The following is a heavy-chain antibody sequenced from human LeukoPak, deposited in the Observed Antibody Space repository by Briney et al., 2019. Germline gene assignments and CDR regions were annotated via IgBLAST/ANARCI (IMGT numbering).Heavy chain of an antibody. Sequence: GASVKVSCKASGYTFTSYGISWVRPAPGQGLEWMGWISAYNGNTNYAQKLQGRVTMTTDTPTSTAYMELRSLRSDDTAVYYCARVTEMARRGDWFDPWGQGTLVTVSS. CDR3: ARVTEMARRGDWFDP. J-gene: IGHJ5*02. CDR1: GYTFTSYG. V-gene: IGHV1-18*01. D-gene: IGHD5-24*01. CDR2: ISAYNGNT.